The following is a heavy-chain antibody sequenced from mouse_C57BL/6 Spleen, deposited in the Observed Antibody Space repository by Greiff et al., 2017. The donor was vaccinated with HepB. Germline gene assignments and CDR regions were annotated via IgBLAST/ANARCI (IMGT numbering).Heavy chain of an antibody. CDR3: ASHYYGSSYGY. V-gene: IGHV5-6*01. CDR2: ISSGGSYT. D-gene: IGHD1-1*01. CDR1: GFTFSSYG. J-gene: IGHJ2*01. Sequence: VQLKESGGDLVKPGGSLKLSCAASGFTFSSYGMSWVRQTPDKRLEWVATISSGGSYTYYPDSVKGRFTISRDNAKNTLYLQMSSLKSEDTAMYYCASHYYGSSYGYRGQGTTLTVSS.